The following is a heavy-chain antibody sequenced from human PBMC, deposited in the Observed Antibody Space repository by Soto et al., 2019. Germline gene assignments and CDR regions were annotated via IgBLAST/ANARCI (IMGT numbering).Heavy chain of an antibody. CDR3: ARGRTADY. Sequence: LRLSCAASGFIFSDYYMDWIRQAPGKGLEWVSYISTTGTTVYYADSVKGRFTISRDNARKSVYLQMDSLRADDTAVYYCARGRTADYWGQGTLVPVSP. CDR1: GFIFSDYY. J-gene: IGHJ4*02. CDR2: ISTTGTTV. V-gene: IGHV3-11*01. D-gene: IGHD2-21*02.